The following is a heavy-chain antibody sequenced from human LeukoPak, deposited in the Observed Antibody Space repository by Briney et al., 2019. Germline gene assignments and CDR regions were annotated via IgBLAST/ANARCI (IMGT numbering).Heavy chain of an antibody. CDR3: ARDQTYSGSGIYTYFDY. CDR2: IYSTGST. CDR1: GGSISSYY. Sequence: SETLSLTCTVSGGSISSYYWSWIRQPAGKGLEWIGRIYSTGSTNCNPSLRSRVTISVDTSKNHFSLKLSSVTAADTAVYYCARDQTYSGSGIYTYFDYWGQGILVTVSS. D-gene: IGHD3-10*01. V-gene: IGHV4-4*07. J-gene: IGHJ4*02.